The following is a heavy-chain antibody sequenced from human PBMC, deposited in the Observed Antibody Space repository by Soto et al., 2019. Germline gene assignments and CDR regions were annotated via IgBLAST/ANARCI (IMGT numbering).Heavy chain of an antibody. Sequence: SQTLSLTCAISGDRVSSNSAAWNWLRQSPSRGLEWLGRTYYRSNWSNDYALSVKGRITINPDTSKNQFSLQLNSLTPEDTAVYYCARGYAFDIWGQGTMVTVSS. CDR3: ARGYAFDI. CDR2: TYYRSNWSN. CDR1: GDRVSSNSAA. J-gene: IGHJ3*02. V-gene: IGHV6-1*01.